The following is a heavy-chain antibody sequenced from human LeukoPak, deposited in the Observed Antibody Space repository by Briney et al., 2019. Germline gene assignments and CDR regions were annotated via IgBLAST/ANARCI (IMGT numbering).Heavy chain of an antibody. CDR1: GFTFSSYS. CDR3: ARTPIYYYDSTGVPDY. Sequence: GGSLRLSCAASGFTFSSYSMNWVRQAPGKGLEWVSSISSSSSYIYYADSVKGRFTISRDNAKNSLYLQMNSLRAEDTAVYYCARTPIYYYDSTGVPDYWGQGTLVAVSS. D-gene: IGHD3-22*01. V-gene: IGHV3-21*01. CDR2: ISSSSSYI. J-gene: IGHJ4*02.